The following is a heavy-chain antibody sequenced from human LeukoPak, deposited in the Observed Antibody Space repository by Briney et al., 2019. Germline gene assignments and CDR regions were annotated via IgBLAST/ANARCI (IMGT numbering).Heavy chain of an antibody. D-gene: IGHD3-22*01. CDR1: GGTFSSYA. CDR3: ARDMRDSSGYLTPRLRLPEWSDP. Sequence: SVKVSCKASGGTFSSYAISWVRQAPGQGLEWMGGIIPIFGTANYAQKFQGRVTITTDESTSTAYMELSSLRSEDTAVYYCARDMRDSSGYLTPRLRLPEWSDPWGQGTLVTVSS. V-gene: IGHV1-69*05. J-gene: IGHJ5*02. CDR2: IIPIFGTA.